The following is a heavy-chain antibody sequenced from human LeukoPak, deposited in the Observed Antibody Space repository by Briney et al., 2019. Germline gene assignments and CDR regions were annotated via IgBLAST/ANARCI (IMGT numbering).Heavy chain of an antibody. Sequence: ASVKVSCKASGYTFTSYAMNWVRQAPGQGLEWMGWFNTNTGNPTYAQGFTGRFVFSLDTSVSTAYLQISSLKAEDTAVYYCARTDIVVVPAAIRFDPWGQGTLVTVSS. CDR3: ARTDIVVVPAAIRFDP. J-gene: IGHJ5*02. V-gene: IGHV7-4-1*02. CDR1: GYTFTSYA. CDR2: FNTNTGNP. D-gene: IGHD2-2*01.